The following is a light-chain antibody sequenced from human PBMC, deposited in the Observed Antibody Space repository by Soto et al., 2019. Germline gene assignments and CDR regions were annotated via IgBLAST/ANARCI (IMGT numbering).Light chain of an antibody. CDR1: QSISSY. CDR2: AEY. CDR3: QQSYSTLIT. Sequence: DIQMTQSPSSLSASVGDRVTITCRASQSISSYLNWXKQKPGKATKXLLYAEYSLQTGVPSTFSGSGSGTDFTLTISSLQPEDFATYYCQQSYSTLITVGQGTRRASK. V-gene: IGKV1-39*01. J-gene: IGKJ5*01.